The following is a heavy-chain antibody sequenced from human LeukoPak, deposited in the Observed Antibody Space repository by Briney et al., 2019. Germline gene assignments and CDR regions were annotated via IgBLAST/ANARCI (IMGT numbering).Heavy chain of an antibody. D-gene: IGHD2-2*02. CDR2: IYISGST. Sequence: PGGSLRLSCAASGFTFSSYSMSWVRQAPGKGLEWIGRIYISGSTNYNPSLKSRVTISVDTSKNQFSLKLSSVTAADTAVYYCARRRYCSSTSCYREANWFDPWGQGTLVTVSS. J-gene: IGHJ5*02. CDR1: GFTFSSYS. V-gene: IGHV4-59*08. CDR3: ARRRYCSSTSCYREANWFDP.